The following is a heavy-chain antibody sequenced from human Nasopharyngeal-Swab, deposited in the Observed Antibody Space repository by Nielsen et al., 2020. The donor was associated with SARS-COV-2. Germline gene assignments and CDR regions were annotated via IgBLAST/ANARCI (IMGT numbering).Heavy chain of an antibody. V-gene: IGHV4-31*03. CDR3: ARDGFGQPLEAFDI. D-gene: IGHD6-13*01. CDR1: GGSISSGGYY. Sequence: SETLSLTCTVSGGSISSGGYYWSWIRQHPGKGLEWIGYIYYSGSTYYNPSLKSRVTISVDTSKNQFSLKLSSVTAADTVVYYCARDGFGQPLEAFDIWGQGTMVTVSS. J-gene: IGHJ3*02. CDR2: IYYSGST.